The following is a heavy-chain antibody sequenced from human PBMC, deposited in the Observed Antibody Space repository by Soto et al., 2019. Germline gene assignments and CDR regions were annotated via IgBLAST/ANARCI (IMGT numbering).Heavy chain of an antibody. CDR3: ARVSVAIAAATPQTDYYFDY. Sequence: PSETLSLTCAVYGGSFSGYYWSWIRQPPGKGLDWIGEINHSGSTNYNPSLKSRVTISVDTSKNQFSLKLSSVTAADTAVYYCARVSVAIAAATPQTDYYFDYWGQGTLVTVSS. CDR1: GGSFSGYY. CDR2: INHSGST. D-gene: IGHD6-13*01. J-gene: IGHJ4*02. V-gene: IGHV4-34*09.